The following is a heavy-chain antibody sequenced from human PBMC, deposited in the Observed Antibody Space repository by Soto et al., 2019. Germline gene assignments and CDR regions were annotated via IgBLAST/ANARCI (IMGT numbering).Heavy chain of an antibody. CDR2: INGDGSNT. D-gene: IGHD6-19*01. V-gene: IGHV3-74*01. Sequence: HPGGSLRLSCAASGFTFSNYWMHWVRQAPGKGLVWVSRINGDGSNTNYADSVKGRFTLSRDYAKNTLYLQMNSLRVEDTAVYYCARDGYSSGWYVYWGQGALVTVSS. CDR1: GFTFSNYW. CDR3: ARDGYSSGWYVY. J-gene: IGHJ4*02.